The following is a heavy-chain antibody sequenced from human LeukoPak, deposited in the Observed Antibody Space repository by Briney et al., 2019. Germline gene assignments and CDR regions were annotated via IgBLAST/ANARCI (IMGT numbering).Heavy chain of an antibody. D-gene: IGHD6-19*01. CDR2: ISGSGGDM. CDR1: GFTFSSYA. Sequence: GGSLRLSCAASGFTFSSYAMSWVRQAPGKGLEWVSGISGSGGDMGYADSVKGRFAISRDNSKNTLYLQMNSLRAEDTAVYYCAKDRSDNSSWYCMDVWGQGTTVTVSS. CDR3: AKDRSDNSSWYCMDV. V-gene: IGHV3-23*01. J-gene: IGHJ6*02.